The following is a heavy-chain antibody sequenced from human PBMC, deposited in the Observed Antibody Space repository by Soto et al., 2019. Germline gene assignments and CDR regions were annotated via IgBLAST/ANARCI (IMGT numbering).Heavy chain of an antibody. D-gene: IGHD2-15*01. CDR3: ARSGCIGGSCYSSWYFDL. J-gene: IGHJ2*01. CDR1: GGSISSGGYY. Sequence: QVQLQESGPGLVKPSQTLSLTCTVSGGSISSGGYYWNWIRQHPGKGLEGIGYIYYSGSTYYNPSLKSLVTISVDTSKNQFSLKLSSVTAADTAVYYCARSGCIGGSCYSSWYFDLWGRGTLVTVSS. V-gene: IGHV4-31*01. CDR2: IYYSGST.